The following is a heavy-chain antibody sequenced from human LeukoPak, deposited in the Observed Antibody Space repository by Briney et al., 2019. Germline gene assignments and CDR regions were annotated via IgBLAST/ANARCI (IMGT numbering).Heavy chain of an antibody. Sequence: SVEVSCKASGGTFSSYAISWVRQAPGQGLEWMGGIIPIFGTANYAQKFQGRVTITADESTSTAYMELSSLRSEDTAVYYCASAYSNYIYYFDYWGQGTLVTVSS. CDR1: GGTFSSYA. J-gene: IGHJ4*02. CDR2: IIPIFGTA. CDR3: ASAYSNYIYYFDY. V-gene: IGHV1-69*01. D-gene: IGHD4-11*01.